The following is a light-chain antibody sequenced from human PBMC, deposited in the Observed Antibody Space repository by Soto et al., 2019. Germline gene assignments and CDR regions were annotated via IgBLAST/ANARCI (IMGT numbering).Light chain of an antibody. CDR1: SGHSSYA. CDR3: QTWGTGIPV. V-gene: IGLV4-69*01. Sequence: QAVLTQSPSASASLGASVKLTCTLSSGHSSYAIAWHQQQPEKGPRYLMKLNSDGSHSKGDWIPDRFSGSSSGAERYLTISSLQSEDEADYYCQTWGTGIPVFGGGTKLTVL. CDR2: LNSDGSH. J-gene: IGLJ2*01.